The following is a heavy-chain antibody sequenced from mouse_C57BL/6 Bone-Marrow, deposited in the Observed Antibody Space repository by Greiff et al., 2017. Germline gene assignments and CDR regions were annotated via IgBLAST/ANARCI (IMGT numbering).Heavy chain of an antibody. CDR1: GYTFTSYW. CDR2: IDPSASYT. Sequence: QVQLQQPGAELVMPGASVKLSCKASGYTFTSYWMHWVKQRPGPGLEWIGGIDPSASYTNYNQKFKGKSTLTVDKSSSTAYMQLGSLTSEDAAVYYCARLGRGYWGQGTTLTVSA. V-gene: IGHV1-69*01. CDR3: ARLGRGY. J-gene: IGHJ2*01. D-gene: IGHD4-1*01.